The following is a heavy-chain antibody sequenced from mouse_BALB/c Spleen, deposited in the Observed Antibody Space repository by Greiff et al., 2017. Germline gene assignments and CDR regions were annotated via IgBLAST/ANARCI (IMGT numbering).Heavy chain of an antibody. J-gene: IGHJ4*01. CDR3: ARGRTITTQGAMDY. CDR2: IYPGDGDT. V-gene: IGHV1-87*01. CDR1: GYTFTSYW. Sequence: QVQLQQSGAELARPGASVKLSCKASGYTFTSYWMQWVRQRPGQGLEWIGAIYPGDGDTRYTQKFKGKATLTADKSSSTAYMQLSSLASEDSAVYYCARGRTITTQGAMDYWGQGTSVTVSS. D-gene: IGHD1-2*01.